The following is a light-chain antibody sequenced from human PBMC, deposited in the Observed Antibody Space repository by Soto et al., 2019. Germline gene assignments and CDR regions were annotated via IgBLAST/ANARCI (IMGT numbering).Light chain of an antibody. CDR1: NSDVGAYNY. CDR3: CSYTTNNTWV. J-gene: IGLJ3*02. V-gene: IGLV2-14*01. CDR2: EVN. Sequence: QSALTQPASVSGSPGQSITISCTGTNSDVGAYNYVSWYQEHPGKAPKLIIYEVNDRPSGVSTRFSASKSGNTASLTTSGLQPDDEADYYCCSYTTNNTWVFGGGTKVTVL.